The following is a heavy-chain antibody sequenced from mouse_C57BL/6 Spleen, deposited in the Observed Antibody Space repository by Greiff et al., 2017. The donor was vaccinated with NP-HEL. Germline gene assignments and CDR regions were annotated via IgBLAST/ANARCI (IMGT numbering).Heavy chain of an antibody. V-gene: IGHV1-5*01. CDR1: GYTFTSYW. D-gene: IGHD1-1*01. CDR3: ALITTVVEGFAY. J-gene: IGHJ3*01. CDR2: IYPGNSDT. Sequence: EVQLQQSGTVLARPGASVKMSCKTSGYTFTSYWMHWVKQRPGQGLEWIGAIYPGNSDTSYNQKFKGKAKLPAVTSASTAYMELSRLTNEDSSVYYCALITTVVEGFAYWGQGTLVTVSA.